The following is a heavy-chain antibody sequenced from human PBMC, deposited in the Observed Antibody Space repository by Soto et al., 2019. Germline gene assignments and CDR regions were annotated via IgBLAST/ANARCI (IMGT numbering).Heavy chain of an antibody. Sequence: QVQLVQSGSEVKRPGASVRVSCKASGYTFDTYGISWVRQAPGQGLEWMGWISAYNGHTDYAQRFQGRVTMTTDTSTNTVSLELRGLRSDDTAVYYCARGRTWGAHDFDYWGQGTLVTVSS. CDR3: ARGRTWGAHDFDY. D-gene: IGHD3-16*01. J-gene: IGHJ4*02. CDR1: GYTFDTYG. V-gene: IGHV1-18*01. CDR2: ISAYNGHT.